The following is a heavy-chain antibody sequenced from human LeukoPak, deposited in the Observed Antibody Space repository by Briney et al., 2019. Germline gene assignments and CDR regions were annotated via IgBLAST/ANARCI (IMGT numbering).Heavy chain of an antibody. CDR3: ARSDILVPPGTMTLPLHLDS. CDR2: ISAYNGNT. CDR1: GYTFTNYG. Sequence: GASVKVSCKASGYTFTNYGISWVRQAPGQGLEWMGWISAYNGNTNYAQKLQGRVTMTTDTSTSTAYMELRSLRSDDTAVYYCARSDILVPPGTMTLPLHLDSWGQGTLVTVSS. D-gene: IGHD3-22*01. J-gene: IGHJ4*02. V-gene: IGHV1-18*01.